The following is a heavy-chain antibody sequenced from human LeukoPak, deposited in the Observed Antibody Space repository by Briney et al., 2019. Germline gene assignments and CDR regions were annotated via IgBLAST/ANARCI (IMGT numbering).Heavy chain of an antibody. CDR2: ISGSGGST. Sequence: GGSLRLSCAASGFTFSSYAMSWVRQAPGKGLEWVSAISGSGGSTYYADSVKGRFTISRDNSKNTLYLQMNSLRAEHTAVYYCAKGSYSSSWYQGSLDYWGQGTLVTVSS. CDR1: GFTFSSYA. CDR3: AKGSYSSSWYQGSLDY. J-gene: IGHJ4*02. V-gene: IGHV3-23*01. D-gene: IGHD6-13*01.